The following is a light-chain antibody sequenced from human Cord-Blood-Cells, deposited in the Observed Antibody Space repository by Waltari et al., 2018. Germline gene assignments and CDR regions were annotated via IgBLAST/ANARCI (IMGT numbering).Light chain of an antibody. V-gene: IGLV3-1*01. J-gene: IGLJ3*02. CDR1: KLGAKY. Sequence: SYELTQPPSVSVSPGQTASITCSGDKLGAKYACWYQQKPGQSPVLVIYQDSKRPSGIPGRFSGANSGNTATLTISGTQAMDEADYSCQAWDSSNWVFGGGTKLTVL. CDR2: QDS. CDR3: QAWDSSNWV.